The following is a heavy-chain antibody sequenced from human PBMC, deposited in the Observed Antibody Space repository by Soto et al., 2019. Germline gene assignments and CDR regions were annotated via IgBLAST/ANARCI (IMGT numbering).Heavy chain of an antibody. V-gene: IGHV3-21*01. CDR2: IRSGRDT. Sequence: GGSLRLSCAVSGFTFSNYYIHWVRQAPGKGLEWVSSIRSGRDTFYADSVKGRFSISRDDATSSVSLQMNSLRGEDTAVYFCAREENAWPLAYGLDVWGQGNTVTVSS. D-gene: IGHD2-2*01. J-gene: IGHJ6*02. CDR3: AREENAWPLAYGLDV. CDR1: GFTFSNYY.